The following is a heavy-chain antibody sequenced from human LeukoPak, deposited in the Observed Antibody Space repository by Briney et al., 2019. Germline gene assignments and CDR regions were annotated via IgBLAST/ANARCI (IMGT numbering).Heavy chain of an antibody. Sequence: GGSLRLSCAASGFTFSSYNMNWVRQAPGKGLEWVSSITSSSSYIYYADSVKGRFTISRDNAKNSLYLQMNSLRAEDTAVYYCARDPYSGSYGDYYYYYMDVWGKGTTVTISS. CDR2: ITSSSSYI. V-gene: IGHV3-21*01. CDR3: ARDPYSGSYGDYYYYYMDV. J-gene: IGHJ6*03. D-gene: IGHD1-26*01. CDR1: GFTFSSYN.